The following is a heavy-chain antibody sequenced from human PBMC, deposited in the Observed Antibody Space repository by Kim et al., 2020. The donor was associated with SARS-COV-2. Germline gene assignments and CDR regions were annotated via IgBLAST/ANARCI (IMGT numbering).Heavy chain of an antibody. Sequence: SETLSLTCSVYGVSLRDYSWNWIREPPGKGLERIGEINHSGGTNDSAAVKTRAAMSTTTSHNQLSLRLGAVESAQTAGYVSAGAHIVILAARLVSYG. V-gene: IGHV4-34*04. CDR2: INHSGGT. CDR1: GVSLRDYS. J-gene: IGHJ6*01. CDR3: AGAHIVILAARLVSYG. D-gene: IGHD6-6*01.